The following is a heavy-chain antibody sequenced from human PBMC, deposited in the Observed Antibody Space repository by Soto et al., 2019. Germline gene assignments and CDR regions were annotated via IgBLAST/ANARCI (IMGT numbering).Heavy chain of an antibody. Sequence: GASVKVSCKASGYTFTSNAISWVRQAPGQGLEWMGWISSYNGDAKYAQKFQDRVTMTTDTSTSTAYMELRSLTSDDTAVYYCARKNGYCSGGSCYFWFDPWGQGTPVTVS. CDR2: ISSYNGDA. D-gene: IGHD2-15*01. J-gene: IGHJ5*02. CDR3: ARKNGYCSGGSCYFWFDP. V-gene: IGHV1-18*04. CDR1: GYTFTSNA.